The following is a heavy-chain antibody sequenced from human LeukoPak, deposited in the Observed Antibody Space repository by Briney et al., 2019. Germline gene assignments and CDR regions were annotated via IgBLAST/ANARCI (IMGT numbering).Heavy chain of an antibody. D-gene: IGHD3-22*01. CDR2: ISGSGGST. CDR1: GFTFSSYA. CDR3: AKENYYDSSGYYSRGNWFDP. J-gene: IGHJ5*02. V-gene: IGHV3-23*01. Sequence: GGSLRLSCAASGFTFSSYAMSWVRQAPGKGLEWVSAISGSGGSTYYADSVKGRFTISRDNSKNTLYLQMNSLRAEDTAVYYCAKENYYDSSGYYSRGNWFDPWGQGTLVTVSS.